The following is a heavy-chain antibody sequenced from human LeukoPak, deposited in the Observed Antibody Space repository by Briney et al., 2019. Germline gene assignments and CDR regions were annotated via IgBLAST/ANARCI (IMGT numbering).Heavy chain of an antibody. V-gene: IGHV4-59*08. D-gene: IGHD4-23*01. J-gene: IGHJ3*01. CDR1: GGSTSSHF. CDR3: ARDDYGGFDAFDV. Sequence: SETLSLTCTVSGGSTSSHFWTWIRQPPGKGLEWLGYVYNSGSTNYNPSLQSRVTMTLDASKNQFYLQLTSVTAADTAVYFCARDDYGGFDAFDVWGQGTVVTVSS. CDR2: VYNSGST.